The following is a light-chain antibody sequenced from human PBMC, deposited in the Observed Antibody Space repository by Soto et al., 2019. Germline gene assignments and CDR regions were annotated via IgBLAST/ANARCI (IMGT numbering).Light chain of an antibody. Sequence: QSALTQPASVSGSPGQSITISCTGTSSDVGTYNLVSWYQQHPGKAPKVIIYGATERPSGVSSRFSGSKSGNTASLTISGLQAEDEADYYCCSYGGRNTYVFGTGTNLTVL. CDR3: CSYGGRNTYV. J-gene: IGLJ1*01. CDR1: SSDVGTYNL. CDR2: GAT. V-gene: IGLV2-23*01.